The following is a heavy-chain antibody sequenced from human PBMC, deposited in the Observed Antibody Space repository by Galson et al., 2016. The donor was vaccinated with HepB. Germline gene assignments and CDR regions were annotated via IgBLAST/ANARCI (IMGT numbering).Heavy chain of an antibody. V-gene: IGHV6-1*01. CDR3: TKVWYDRNGYDQNTYFYFGMDV. Sequence: CAISWDSVSSNIAAWNWIRQSPSRGLEWLGRTYYGSKWYSDYAVSVKSRITINPDTSKNQFSLRLNYVTPEDKAVFYCTKVWYDRNGYDQNTYFYFGMDVWGQGTTVTVSS. CDR1: WDSVSSNIAA. CDR2: TYYGSKWYS. J-gene: IGHJ6*02. D-gene: IGHD3-22*01.